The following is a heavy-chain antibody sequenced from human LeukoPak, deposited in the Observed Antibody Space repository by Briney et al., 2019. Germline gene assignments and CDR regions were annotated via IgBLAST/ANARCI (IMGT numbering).Heavy chain of an antibody. CDR3: ARGQLGELSSPDC. V-gene: IGHV3-23*01. J-gene: IGHJ4*02. CDR2: ISGSGGST. D-gene: IGHD3-16*02. CDR1: GFTFSSYA. Sequence: GGSPRLSCAASGFTFSSYAMSWVRQAPGKGLEWVSAISGSGGSTYYADSVKGRFTISRDNSKNTLYLQMNSLRAEDTALYYCARGQLGELSSPDCWGQGTLVTVSS.